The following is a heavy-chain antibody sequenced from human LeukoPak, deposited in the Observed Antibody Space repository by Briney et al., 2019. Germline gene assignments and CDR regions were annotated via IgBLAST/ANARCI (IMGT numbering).Heavy chain of an antibody. V-gene: IGHV4-4*07. D-gene: IGHD3-16*01. J-gene: IGHJ4*02. Sequence: SETLSLTCTVSSGSINSYYWGWVRQPAGRGLEWIGRIYTTGKTDYNPSLKSRLTMSVDTSKRQFSLNLTSVTAADTAIYFCASHGYTASHYFLDFWSQGTLVTVSS. CDR3: ASHGYTASHYFLDF. CDR1: SGSINSYY. CDR2: IYTTGKT.